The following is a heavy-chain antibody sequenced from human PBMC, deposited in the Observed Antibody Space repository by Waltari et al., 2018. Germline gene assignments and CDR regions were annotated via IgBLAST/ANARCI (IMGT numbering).Heavy chain of an antibody. CDR1: GFTVSSNY. J-gene: IGHJ3*02. CDR2: IYSGGST. Sequence: EVQLVETGGGLIQPGGSLRLSCAASGFTVSSNYMSWVRQAPGKGLEWVSVIYSGGSTYYADSVKGRFTISRDNSKNTLYLQMNSLRAEDTAVYYCATRGSYYDFWSGYPDAFDIWGQGTMVTVSS. V-gene: IGHV3-53*02. CDR3: ATRGSYYDFWSGYPDAFDI. D-gene: IGHD3-3*01.